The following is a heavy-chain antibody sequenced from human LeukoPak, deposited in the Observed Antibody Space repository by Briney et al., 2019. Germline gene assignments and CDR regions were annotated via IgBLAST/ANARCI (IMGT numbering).Heavy chain of an antibody. CDR2: IYYSGST. Sequence: SETLSLTCTVSGGSISSSSYYWGWIRQPPGKGLEWIGSIYYSGSTYYNPSLKSRVTISVDTSKNQFSLKLSSVTAADTAVYYCASQYYYDSSGYHLWGQGTLVTVSS. CDR1: GGSISSSSYY. J-gene: IGHJ5*02. V-gene: IGHV4-39*07. CDR3: ASQYYYDSSGYHL. D-gene: IGHD3-22*01.